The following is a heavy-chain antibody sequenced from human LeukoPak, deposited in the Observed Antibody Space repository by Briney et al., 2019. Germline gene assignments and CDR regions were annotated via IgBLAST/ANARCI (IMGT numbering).Heavy chain of an antibody. CDR3: ARDRLFGNSPRNCSSTSCYLVDY. D-gene: IGHD2-2*01. Sequence: GGSLRLSCAASGFTFSSYSMNWVRQAPGKGLEWVSSISSSSSYIYYADSVKGRFTISRDNAKNSLYLQMNSLRAEDTAVYYCARDRLFGNSPRNCSSTSCYLVDYWGQGTLVTVSS. J-gene: IGHJ4*02. V-gene: IGHV3-21*01. CDR2: ISSSSSYI. CDR1: GFTFSSYS.